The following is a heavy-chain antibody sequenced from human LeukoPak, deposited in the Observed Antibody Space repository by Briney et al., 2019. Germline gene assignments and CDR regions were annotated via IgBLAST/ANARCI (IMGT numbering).Heavy chain of an antibody. J-gene: IGHJ4*02. V-gene: IGHV4-31*03. CDR1: RGSVSSDGYY. CDR3: ARSPRIAVVPFDY. CDR2: IYYSGST. Sequence: SQTLSLTCTVSRGSVSSDGYYWSWVRQHPGKGLEWIGYIYYSGSTFYNPSLESRVTISVDASKNQFSLRLSSVIAADTAMYYCARSPRIAVVPFDYWGQGTLVTVSS. D-gene: IGHD6-19*01.